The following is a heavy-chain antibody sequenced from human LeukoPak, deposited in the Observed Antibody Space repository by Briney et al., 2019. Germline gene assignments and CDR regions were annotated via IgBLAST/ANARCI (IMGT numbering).Heavy chain of an antibody. CDR1: GFTFSSYA. CDR2: ISYDGSNK. D-gene: IGHD3-10*01. J-gene: IGHJ5*02. CDR3: ANLHYGSGSYP. V-gene: IGHV3-30*04. Sequence: GRSLRLSCAASGFTFSSYAMHWVRQAPGKGLEWVAVISYDGSNKYYADSVKGRFTISRDNSKNTLYLQMNSLRAEDTAVYYCANLHYGSGSYPWGQGTLVTVSS.